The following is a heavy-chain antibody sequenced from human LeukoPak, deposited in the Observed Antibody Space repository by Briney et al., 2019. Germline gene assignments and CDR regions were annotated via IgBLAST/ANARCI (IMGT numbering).Heavy chain of an antibody. Sequence: SETLSLTCTVSGYSISSGYYWGWIRQPPRKGLKWIGSIYHSGSTYYNPSLKSRVTISVDTSKNQFSLKLSSVTAADTAVYYCAREGYYDRVFDYWGQGTLVTVSS. CDR2: IYHSGST. D-gene: IGHD3-22*01. CDR1: GYSISSGYY. V-gene: IGHV4-38-2*02. CDR3: AREGYYDRVFDY. J-gene: IGHJ4*02.